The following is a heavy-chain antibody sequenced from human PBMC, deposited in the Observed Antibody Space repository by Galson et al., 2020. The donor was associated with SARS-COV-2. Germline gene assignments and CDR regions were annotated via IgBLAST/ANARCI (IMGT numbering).Heavy chain of an antibody. D-gene: IGHD3-9*01. CDR2: IKQDGSEK. CDR3: ASLLRYFDWLFRSDDAFDI. CDR1: GFTFSSSW. Sequence: TGGSLRLSCAASGFTFSSSWMSWVRQAPGKGLEWVANIKQDGSEKYYVDSVKGRFTISRDNAKNSLYLQMNSLRAEDTAVYYCASLLRYFDWLFRSDDAFDIWGQGTMVTVSS. J-gene: IGHJ3*02. V-gene: IGHV3-7*01.